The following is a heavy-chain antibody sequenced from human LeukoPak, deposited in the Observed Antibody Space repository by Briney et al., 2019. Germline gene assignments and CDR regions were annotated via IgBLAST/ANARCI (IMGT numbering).Heavy chain of an antibody. CDR2: IHHSGST. CDR1: GGSISSSSYY. V-gene: IGHV4-39*07. Sequence: KPSETLSLTCTVSGGSISSSSYYWGWIRQPPGKGLEWIGEIHHSGSTNYNPSLKSRVTISVDTFKNQFSLKLSSVTAADTAVYYCARNYDLWGQGTLVTVSS. J-gene: IGHJ5*02. D-gene: IGHD5-24*01. CDR3: ARNYDL.